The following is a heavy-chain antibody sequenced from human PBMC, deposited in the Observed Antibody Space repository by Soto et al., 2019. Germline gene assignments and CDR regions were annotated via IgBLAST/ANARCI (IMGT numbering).Heavy chain of an antibody. V-gene: IGHV3-23*01. J-gene: IGHJ3*02. CDR1: GFTFSNYA. CDR2: ISGSGDTT. CDR3: AKAFYEGLLWSAKYSNDFAI. Sequence: EVQLLESGGGLVQPGGSLRLSCAASGFTFSNYAMSWVRQAPGKGLEWVADISGSGDTTYHADSVKGRFIISRDNSNTRLSLRLSGVRAADTAIYYYAKAFYEGLLWSAKYSNDFAIWGRGTMVTVSS. D-gene: IGHD3-10*01.